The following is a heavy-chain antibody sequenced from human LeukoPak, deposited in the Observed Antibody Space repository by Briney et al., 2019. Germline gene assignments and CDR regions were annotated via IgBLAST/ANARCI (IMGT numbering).Heavy chain of an antibody. Sequence: GGSLRLSCAASGFTFSGYDMSWVRQAPGKGLEWVSYTSSSSSTIYYADSVKSRFTISRDNAKNSLYLQMNGLRTEDTAVYYCAKVQAEIAVAENYGMDVWGQGTTVTVSS. J-gene: IGHJ6*02. V-gene: IGHV3-48*04. D-gene: IGHD6-19*01. CDR3: AKVQAEIAVAENYGMDV. CDR2: TSSSSSTI. CDR1: GFTFSGYD.